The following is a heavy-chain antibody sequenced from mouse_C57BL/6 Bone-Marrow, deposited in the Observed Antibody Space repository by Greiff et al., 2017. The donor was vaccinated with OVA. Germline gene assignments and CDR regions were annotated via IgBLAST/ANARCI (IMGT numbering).Heavy chain of an antibody. J-gene: IGHJ2*01. CDR2: IDPSDSET. Sequence: QVQLQQPGAELVRPGSSVKLSCKASGYTFTSYWMHWVKQRPIQGLEWIGNIDPSDSETHYNQKFKDKATLTVDKSSSTAYMQLSSLTSEDSAFYYCARRKYYDYDVNYFDYWGQGTTLTVSS. CDR1: GYTFTSYW. CDR3: ARRKYYDYDVNYFDY. D-gene: IGHD2-4*01. V-gene: IGHV1-52*01.